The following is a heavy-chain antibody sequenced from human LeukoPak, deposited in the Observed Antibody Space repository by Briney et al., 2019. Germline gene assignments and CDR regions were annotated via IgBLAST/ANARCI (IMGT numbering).Heavy chain of an antibody. CDR1: GYSFTDYA. J-gene: IGHJ4*02. CDR2: INAANGST. D-gene: IGHD3-22*01. V-gene: IGHV1-3*01. Sequence: VASVKVSCKASGYSFTDYAMHWVRQAPGQRLEWMGWINAANGSTKYSQKFQGRVTITRDTSASRAYMELSSLRSEDTAVYYCAGTYYYDSSGYYPAFDYWGQGTLVTVSS. CDR3: AGTYYYDSSGYYPAFDY.